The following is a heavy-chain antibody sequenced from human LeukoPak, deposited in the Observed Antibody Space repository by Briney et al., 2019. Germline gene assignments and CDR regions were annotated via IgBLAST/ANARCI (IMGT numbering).Heavy chain of an antibody. V-gene: IGHV3-13*01. Sequence: GGSLRLSCAACGFTFSSYDMHWVRQATGKGLEWVSTIGAAGDTYYPGSVKGRFTISRENAKNSLYLQMNSLRAGDTAVYYCARDDTFDYWGQGTLVTVSS. J-gene: IGHJ4*02. CDR1: GFTFSSYD. CDR2: IGAAGDT. CDR3: ARDDTFDY.